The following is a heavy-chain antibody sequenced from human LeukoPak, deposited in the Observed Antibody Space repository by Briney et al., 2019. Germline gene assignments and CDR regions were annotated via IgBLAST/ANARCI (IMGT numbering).Heavy chain of an antibody. CDR3: ARAGPLGWFDP. Sequence: SETLSLTCTVSGGSISSYYWSWIRQPPGKGLEWIGYIYYSGSTNYNPSLKSRVTISVDTSKNQFSLKLSSVTAADTAVYYCARAGPLGWFDPWGQGTLVTVSS. V-gene: IGHV4-59*08. J-gene: IGHJ5*02. CDR2: IYYSGST. CDR1: GGSISSYY.